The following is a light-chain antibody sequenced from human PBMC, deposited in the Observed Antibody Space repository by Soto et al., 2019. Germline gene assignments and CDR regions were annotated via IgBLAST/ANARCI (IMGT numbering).Light chain of an antibody. V-gene: IGKV3-11*01. CDR3: QQRSVWPLT. CDR2: DAS. CDR1: QSVGRN. Sequence: EIVLTQSPATLSLSPGERATLSCRASQSVGRNLAWYQQKPGQAPRLLIYDASTRATGIPARFSGSGSGTDFSLTISGLESEDFAVYYCQQRSVWPLTFGGGTKVDIK. J-gene: IGKJ4*01.